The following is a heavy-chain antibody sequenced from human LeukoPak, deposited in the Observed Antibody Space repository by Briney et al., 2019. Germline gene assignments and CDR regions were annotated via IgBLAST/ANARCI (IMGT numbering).Heavy chain of an antibody. CDR2: INHSGNT. CDR1: YGSFSGYY. V-gene: IGHV4-34*01. Sequence: SETLSLTCTVFYGSFSGYYWSWIRQPPGKGLEWIGEINHSGNTNYNPSLKSRITISADTSKDQFSLKLSSVTAADTAVYYCAREDERFDPWGQGTLVTVSS. CDR3: AREDERFDP. J-gene: IGHJ5*02.